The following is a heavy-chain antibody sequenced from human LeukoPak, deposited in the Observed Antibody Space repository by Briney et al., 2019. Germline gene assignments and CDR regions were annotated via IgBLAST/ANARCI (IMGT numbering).Heavy chain of an antibody. D-gene: IGHD2-15*01. CDR1: GLSFSSYA. CDR3: AKVRADIVPYYFDY. Sequence: GGSLRLSWAASGLSFSSYAMSWVRQAPGKGLEWVSAISGSGGSTYYADSVKGRFTISRDNSKNTLYLQMNSLRAEDTAVYYCAKVRADIVPYYFDYWGQGTLVTVSS. CDR2: ISGSGGST. V-gene: IGHV3-23*01. J-gene: IGHJ4*02.